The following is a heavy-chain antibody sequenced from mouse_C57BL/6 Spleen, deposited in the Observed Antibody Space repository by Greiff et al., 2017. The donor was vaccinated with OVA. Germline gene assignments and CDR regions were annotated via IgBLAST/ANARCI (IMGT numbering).Heavy chain of an antibody. J-gene: IGHJ4*01. D-gene: IGHD1-1*01. V-gene: IGHV2-2*01. CDR1: GFSLTSYG. CDR2: IWRGGST. CDR3: ARNELLGSMDY. Sequence: VMLVESGPGLVQPSQSLSITCTVSGFSLTSYGVHWVRQSPGKGLEWLGVIWRGGSTDYNAAFISRLSISKDNSKSQVFFKMNSLQADDTAIYYCARNELLGSMDYWGQGTSVTVSS.